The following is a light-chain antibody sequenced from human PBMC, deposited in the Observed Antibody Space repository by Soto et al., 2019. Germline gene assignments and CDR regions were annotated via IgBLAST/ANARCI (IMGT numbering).Light chain of an antibody. Sequence: QSVLTQPPSASGTPGQRVIISCSGSSSNIGSNTVIWYQQLPGTAPKLLIYSYNQRPSGVPDRFSGSKSGTSASLAISGLQSEDEADYYCAAWDDSLNGVVFGGGTKLTVL. CDR1: SSNIGSNT. V-gene: IGLV1-44*01. CDR3: AAWDDSLNGVV. J-gene: IGLJ2*01. CDR2: SYN.